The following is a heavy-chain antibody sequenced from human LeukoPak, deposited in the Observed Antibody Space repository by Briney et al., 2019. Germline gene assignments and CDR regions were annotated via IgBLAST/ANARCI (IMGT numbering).Heavy chain of an antibody. CDR3: TASLAVC. D-gene: IGHD6-25*01. CDR2: IRSKAYGATT. J-gene: IGHJ4*02. CDR1: GFAFGDYG. V-gene: IGHV3-49*04. Sequence: GGSLRLSCITSGFAFGDYGLSWVRQAPGKGLEWVGFIRSKAYGATTEYAASLKDRFTISRDDSKSIAYLQMNSLKTEDTAVYYCTASLAVCWGQGTLVTVSS.